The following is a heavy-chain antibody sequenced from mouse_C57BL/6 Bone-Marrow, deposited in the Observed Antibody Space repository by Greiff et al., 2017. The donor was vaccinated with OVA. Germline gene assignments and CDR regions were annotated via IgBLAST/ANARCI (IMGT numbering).Heavy chain of an antibody. CDR2: IYPRSGNT. D-gene: IGHD1-1*01. V-gene: IGHV1-81*01. J-gene: IGHJ2*01. CDR3: ARSPPITAVDY. Sequence: VQGVESGAELARPGASVKLSCKASGYTFTSYGISWVKQRTGQGLEWIGEIYPRSGNTYYNEKFKGKATLTADKSSSTAYMELRSLTSEDSAVYFCARSPPITAVDYWGQGTTLTVSS. CDR1: GYTFTSYG.